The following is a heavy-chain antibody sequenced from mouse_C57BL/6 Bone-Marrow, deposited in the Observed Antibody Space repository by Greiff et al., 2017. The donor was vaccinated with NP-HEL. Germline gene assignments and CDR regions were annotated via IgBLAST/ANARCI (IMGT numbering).Heavy chain of an antibody. Sequence: VQLQQPGAELVKPGASVKLSCKASGYTFTSYWMQWVKQRPGQGLEWIGEIDPSDSYTNYNQKFKGKATLTVDTSSRTAYMQLSSLTSEDSAVYYCARFRDYFDYWGQGTTLTVSS. J-gene: IGHJ2*01. CDR2: IDPSDSYT. CDR1: GYTFTSYW. V-gene: IGHV1-50*01. CDR3: ARFRDYFDY.